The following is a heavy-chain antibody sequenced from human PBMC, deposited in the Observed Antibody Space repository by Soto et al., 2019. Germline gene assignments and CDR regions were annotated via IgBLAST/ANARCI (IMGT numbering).Heavy chain of an antibody. J-gene: IGHJ4*02. Sequence: ASVKVSCKASGYTFTSYAMHWVRQAPGQRLEWMGWINAGNGNTKYSQKFQGRVTITRDTSASTAYMELSSLRSEDTAVYYCERAQLNWNYVLYYFDYWGQGTLVTLSS. CDR2: INAGNGNT. CDR3: ERAQLNWNYVLYYFDY. V-gene: IGHV1-3*01. D-gene: IGHD1-7*01. CDR1: GYTFTSYA.